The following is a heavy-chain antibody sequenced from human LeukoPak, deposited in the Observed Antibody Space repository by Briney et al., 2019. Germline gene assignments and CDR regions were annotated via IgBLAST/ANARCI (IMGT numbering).Heavy chain of an antibody. D-gene: IGHD3-16*01. CDR2: IIDSGDII. CDR3: AKLGGQEVYNYYVGV. Sequence: RSGGSLRLSCEASGFTFSSYAMSWVRQAPGKGLEWVSGIIDSGDIIYYANSVKGRFTISRDNSKNTLYLQMNSLRAEDTAVYYCAKLGGQEVYNYYVGVWGKGTTVAVSS. CDR1: GFTFSSYA. J-gene: IGHJ6*03. V-gene: IGHV3-23*01.